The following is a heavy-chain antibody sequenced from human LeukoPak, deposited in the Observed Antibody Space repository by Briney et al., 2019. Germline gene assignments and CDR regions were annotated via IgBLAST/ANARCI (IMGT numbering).Heavy chain of an antibody. CDR2: IYHSGST. CDR1: GGSISSSNW. J-gene: IGHJ3*02. V-gene: IGHV4-4*02. Sequence: SETLSLTCAVSGGSISSSNWWSWVRQPPGKGLEWIGEIYHSGSTNYNPSLKSRVTISVDTSKNQFSLKLSSVTAADTAVYYCARGDPPVEYNFFDIWGQGTMVTVSS. D-gene: IGHD1-20*01. CDR3: ARGDPPVEYNFFDI.